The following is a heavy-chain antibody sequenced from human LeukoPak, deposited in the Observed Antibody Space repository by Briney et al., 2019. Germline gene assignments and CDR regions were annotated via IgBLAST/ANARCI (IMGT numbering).Heavy chain of an antibody. V-gene: IGHV4-4*02. Sequence: KTSGTLSLTCAVSGGSISSRNWWSWVRQPPGKGLEWIGEMYHSGSTNYNPSLKSRVTISVDTSKNQFSLKLSSVTAADTAVYYCARDRDRRVFDYWGQGTLVTVSS. CDR1: GGSISSRNW. J-gene: IGHJ4*02. CDR3: ARDRDRRVFDY. CDR2: MYHSGST.